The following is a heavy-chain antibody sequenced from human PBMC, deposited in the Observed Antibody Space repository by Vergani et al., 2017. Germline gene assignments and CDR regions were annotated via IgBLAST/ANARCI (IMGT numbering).Heavy chain of an antibody. CDR3: SNGGYEIWDACDI. CDR1: GGTFSSYA. J-gene: IGHJ3*02. CDR2: IIPILGIA. Sequence: QVQLVQSGAEVKKPGSSVTVSCKASGGTFSSYAISWARQAPGQGLEWMGRIIPILGIANYAQKFQGRVTITTDKSTSTAYMEQRSLISEDTAVDYCSNGGYEIWDACDIWGQGTMVTVSS. V-gene: IGHV1-69*04. D-gene: IGHD5-12*01.